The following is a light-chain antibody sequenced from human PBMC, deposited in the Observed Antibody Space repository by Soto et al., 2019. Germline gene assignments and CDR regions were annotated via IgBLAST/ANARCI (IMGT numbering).Light chain of an antibody. J-gene: IGKJ3*01. CDR2: GTS. V-gene: IGKV3-20*01. CDR3: QQYGSSLFT. Sequence: TQSPSSLSASVGDRVTLSCRASQSVSSNLAWYQQKPGQAPRVLIYGTSIRASGVPERFSGGGSGTDFTLTITRLEPEDFAVYYCQQYGSSLFTFGPGTKVDIK. CDR1: QSVSSN.